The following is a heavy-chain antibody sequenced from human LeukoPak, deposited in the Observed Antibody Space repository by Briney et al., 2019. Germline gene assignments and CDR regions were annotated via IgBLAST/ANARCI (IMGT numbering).Heavy chain of an antibody. CDR3: AKDWGDLSFYFDY. Sequence: PGASLRLSCAASGSTFSSYAMSWVRQAPGKGLEWVSAISGSGGSTYYADSVKGRFTISRDNSKNTLYLQMNSLRAEDTAVYYCAKDWGDLSFYFDYWGQGTLVTVSS. D-gene: IGHD3-16*01. V-gene: IGHV3-23*01. CDR2: ISGSGGST. J-gene: IGHJ4*02. CDR1: GSTFSSYA.